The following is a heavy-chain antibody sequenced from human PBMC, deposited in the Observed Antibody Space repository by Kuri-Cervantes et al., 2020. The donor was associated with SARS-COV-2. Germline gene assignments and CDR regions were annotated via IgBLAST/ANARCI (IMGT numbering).Heavy chain of an antibody. CDR3: ARDPSQSVGATFDY. CDR1: GYTFTGYY. J-gene: IGHJ4*02. D-gene: IGHD1-26*01. V-gene: IGHV1-2*02. CDR2: INPNSGGT. Sequence: VSVKVSCKASGYTFTGYYMHWVRQAPGQGLEWMGWINPNSGGTNYAQKFQGRVTMTRDTSISTAYMELSRLRSDDTAVYYCARDPSQSVGATFDYWGQGTLVTVSS.